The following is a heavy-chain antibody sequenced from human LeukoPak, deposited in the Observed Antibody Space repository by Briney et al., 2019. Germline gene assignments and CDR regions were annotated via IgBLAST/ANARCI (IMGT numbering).Heavy chain of an antibody. CDR1: GGTFSSYA. D-gene: IGHD4-23*01. Sequence: ASVKVSCKASGGTFSSYAISWVRQAPGQGLEWMGGIIPIFGTANYAQKFQGRVTITADGSTSTAYMELSSLRSEDTAVYYCASPVVTRRGSEDYWGQGTLVTVSS. V-gene: IGHV1-69*13. J-gene: IGHJ4*02. CDR2: IIPIFGTA. CDR3: ASPVVTRRGSEDY.